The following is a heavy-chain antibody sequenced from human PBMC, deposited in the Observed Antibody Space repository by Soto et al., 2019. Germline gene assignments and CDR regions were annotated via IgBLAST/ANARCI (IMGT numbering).Heavy chain of an antibody. CDR1: GDSISSSSFS. D-gene: IGHD3-3*01. J-gene: IGHJ4*02. Sequence: SETLSLTCTVSGDSISSSSFSWGWIRQPPGKGLEWIGAIYYTGNTDFNPSLKSRVSISVDKSKNQFSLRLSSVTAADTAVYYCASPPKAVSGYFNYWGQGALVTVSS. CDR2: IYYTGNT. V-gene: IGHV4-39*01. CDR3: ASPPKAVSGYFNY.